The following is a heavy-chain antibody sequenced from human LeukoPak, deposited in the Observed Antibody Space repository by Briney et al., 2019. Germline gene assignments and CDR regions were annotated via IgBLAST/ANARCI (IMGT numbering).Heavy chain of an antibody. CDR2: ISTYNGNT. CDR1: GYTFTSYY. D-gene: IGHD4-11*01. Sequence: ASVKVSCKASGYTFTSYYMHWVRQAPGQGLEWMGWISTYNGNTNYAQKFQGRVTMTRDTSISTAYMELSRLRSDDTAVYYCATSNYGYYYYMDVWGKGTTVTVSS. CDR3: ATSNYGYYYYMDV. V-gene: IGHV1-2*02. J-gene: IGHJ6*03.